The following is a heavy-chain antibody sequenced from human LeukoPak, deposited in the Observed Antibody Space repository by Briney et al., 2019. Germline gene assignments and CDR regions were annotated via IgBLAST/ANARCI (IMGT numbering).Heavy chain of an antibody. CDR3: AIPLHYYGSGLSIDY. Sequence: GESLKISCKGSGYSFTSYWIGWVRQMPGKGLEWMGIIYPGDSDTRYSPSFQGQVTISADKSISTAYLQWSSLKASDTAMYYCAIPLHYYGSGLSIDYWGQGTLVTVSS. J-gene: IGHJ4*02. V-gene: IGHV5-51*01. D-gene: IGHD3-10*01. CDR2: IYPGDSDT. CDR1: GYSFTSYW.